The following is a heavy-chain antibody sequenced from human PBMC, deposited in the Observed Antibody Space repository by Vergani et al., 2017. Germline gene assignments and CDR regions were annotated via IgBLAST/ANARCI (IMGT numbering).Heavy chain of an antibody. V-gene: IGHV3-7*01. CDR1: GFTFSSYW. Sequence: VQLVESGGGVVQPGRSLRLSCAASGFTFSSYWMSWVRQAPGKGLEWVANIKQDGSNKYYADSVKGRFTISRDNSKNTLYLQMNSLRAEDTAVYYCARDRYYYDSSGYPSAFDIWGQGTMVTVSS. CDR3: ARDRYYYDSSGYPSAFDI. CDR2: IKQDGSNK. D-gene: IGHD3-22*01. J-gene: IGHJ3*02.